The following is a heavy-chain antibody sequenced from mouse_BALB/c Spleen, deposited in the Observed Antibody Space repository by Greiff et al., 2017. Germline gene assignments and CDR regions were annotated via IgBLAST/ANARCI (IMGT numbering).Heavy chain of an antibody. J-gene: IGHJ3*01. D-gene: IGHD1-2*01. V-gene: IGHV1-7*01. CDR2: INPSTGYT. Sequence: QVQLKQSGAELAKPGASVKMSCKASGYTFTSYWMHWVKQRPGQGLEWIGYINPSTGYTEYNQKFKDKATLTADKSSSTAYMQLSSLTSEDSAVYYCARSGTDHYRFAYWGQGTLVTVSA. CDR3: ARSGTDHYRFAY. CDR1: GYTFTSYW.